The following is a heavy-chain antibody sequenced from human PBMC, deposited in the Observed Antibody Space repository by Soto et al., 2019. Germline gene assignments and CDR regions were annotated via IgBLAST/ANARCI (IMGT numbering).Heavy chain of an antibody. D-gene: IGHD2-8*01. CDR1: GGTFSSYA. CDR2: IIPIFGTA. J-gene: IGHJ6*02. V-gene: IGHV1-69*01. CDR3: ARSCTNGVCYGGLDC. Sequence: VQATCKSSGGTFSSYAISWVRQAPGQGLEWMGGIIPIFGTANYAQKFQGRVTITADESTSTAYMELSSLRSEDTAVYYCARSCTNGVCYGGLDCWGQGTTVTVS.